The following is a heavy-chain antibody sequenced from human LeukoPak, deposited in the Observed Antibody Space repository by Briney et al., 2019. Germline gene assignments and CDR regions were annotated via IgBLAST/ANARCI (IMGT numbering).Heavy chain of an antibody. J-gene: IGHJ4*02. Sequence: PGGSLRLSCAASGFTFSSYAMSWGRQALGKGVGRVSAISGSGGGTYYADSVKGRFTIPRDNSKNTLYLQMNSLRAEDTAVYYCAKDLWYISSSYSYFDYWGQGTLVTVSS. CDR2: ISGSGGGT. V-gene: IGHV3-23*01. D-gene: IGHD6-13*01. CDR1: GFTFSSYA. CDR3: AKDLWYISSSYSYFDY.